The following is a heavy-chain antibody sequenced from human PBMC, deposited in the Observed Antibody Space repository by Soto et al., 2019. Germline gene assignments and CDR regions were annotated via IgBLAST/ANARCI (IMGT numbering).Heavy chain of an antibody. J-gene: IGHJ3*02. CDR2: IYSGGST. D-gene: IGHD6-6*01. CDR3: ARDYSSSLDAFDI. V-gene: IGHV3-53*01. Sequence: GGSLRLSCVASGFTVSSNYMSWVRQAPGKGLEWVSVIYSGGSTYYADSVKGRFTISRDNSKNTLYLQMNSLRAEDTAVYYCARDYSSSLDAFDIWGQGTMVTVSS. CDR1: GFTVSSNY.